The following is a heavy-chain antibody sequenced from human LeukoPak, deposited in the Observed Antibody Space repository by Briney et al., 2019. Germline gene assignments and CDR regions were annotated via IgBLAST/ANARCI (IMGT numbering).Heavy chain of an antibody. CDR2: INPNGGGT. J-gene: IGHJ3*02. D-gene: IGHD4-11*01. CDR1: GYTFTGYY. CDR3: ARRLFQIDDYTNYADAFDI. Sequence: ASVKVSCKASGYTFTGYYIHWVRQAPGQGLEWMGWINPNGGGTKYARKFQGRVTMTRDTSISTAYMELSRLRSDDTAVYYCARRLFQIDDYTNYADAFDIWGQGTMVTVSS. V-gene: IGHV1-2*02.